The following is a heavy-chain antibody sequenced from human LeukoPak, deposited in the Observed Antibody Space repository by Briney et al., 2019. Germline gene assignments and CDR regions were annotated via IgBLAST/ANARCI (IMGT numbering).Heavy chain of an antibody. V-gene: IGHV3-30*18. Sequence: GGSLRLSCAASGFTFSSYGMHWVRQAPGKGLEWVAVISYDGSNKYYADSVKGRFTISRDNSKNTLYLQMNSLRAEDTAVYYCAKEIQLWLGGGNWFDPWAREPWSPSPQ. J-gene: IGHJ5*02. CDR3: AKEIQLWLGGGNWFDP. D-gene: IGHD5-18*01. CDR1: GFTFSSYG. CDR2: ISYDGSNK.